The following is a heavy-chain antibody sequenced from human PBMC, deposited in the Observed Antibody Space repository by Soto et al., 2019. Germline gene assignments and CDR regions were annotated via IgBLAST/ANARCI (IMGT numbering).Heavy chain of an antibody. Sequence: LRLSCAASGFTFSSYGIHWVRQAPGKGLEWVAVISYDGSNKYYADSVKGRFTISRDNSKNTLYLQMQSLRAEDTAVYYCAKDGRVVLSSSSSYAYYYYGMDVWGQGTTVTVSS. V-gene: IGHV3-30*18. J-gene: IGHJ6*02. CDR1: GFTFSSYG. CDR3: AKDGRVVLSSSSSYAYYYYGMDV. D-gene: IGHD6-6*01. CDR2: ISYDGSNK.